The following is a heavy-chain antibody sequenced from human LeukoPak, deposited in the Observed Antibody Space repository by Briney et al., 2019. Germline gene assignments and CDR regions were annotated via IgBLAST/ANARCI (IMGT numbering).Heavy chain of an antibody. V-gene: IGHV3-33*08. J-gene: IGHJ4*02. CDR2: IWYDGSNK. D-gene: IGHD6-13*01. CDR3: ASAGIAVDRGIGYFDY. Sequence: PGGSLRLSCAASGFTFSDSAMTWVRQAPGKGLEWVAVIWYDGSNKYYADSVKGRFTISRDNSENTLYLQMNSLRAEDTALYYCASAGIAVDRGIGYFDYWGQGTLVTVSS. CDR1: GFTFSDSA.